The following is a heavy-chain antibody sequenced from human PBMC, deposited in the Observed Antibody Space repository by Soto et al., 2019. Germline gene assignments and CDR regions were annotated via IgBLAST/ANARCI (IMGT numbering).Heavy chain of an antibody. Sequence: QVQLVESGGGVVQPGRSLRLSCAASGFTFSSYGMHWVRQAPGKGLEWVAVISYDGSNKYYADSVKGRFTISRDNSKNTRYLQMNSVRAEDTAVYYCAKDHYTVTGNYWYFDLWGRGTLVTVSS. D-gene: IGHD4-17*01. CDR2: ISYDGSNK. CDR3: AKDHYTVTGNYWYFDL. CDR1: GFTFSSYG. J-gene: IGHJ2*01. V-gene: IGHV3-30*18.